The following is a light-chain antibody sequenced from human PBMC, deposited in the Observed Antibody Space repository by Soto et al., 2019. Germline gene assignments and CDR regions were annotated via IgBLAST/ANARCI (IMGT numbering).Light chain of an antibody. CDR3: QSYDISLSGPWV. Sequence: QSVLTQPPSVSGAPGQRVTISCTGTRSDIGAGYDVHWYQKLPGTAPKLLVYGNNIRPSGVPDRFSGSRSGTSASLAITGLRAEDEADYYCQSYDISLSGPWVFGGGTKVTVL. CDR1: RSDIGAGYD. V-gene: IGLV1-40*01. J-gene: IGLJ3*02. CDR2: GNN.